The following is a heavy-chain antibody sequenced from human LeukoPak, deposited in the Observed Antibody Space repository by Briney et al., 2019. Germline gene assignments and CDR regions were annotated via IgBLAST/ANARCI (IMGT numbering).Heavy chain of an antibody. V-gene: IGHV3-7*05. J-gene: IGHJ2*01. Sequence: QPGGSLRLSCAASGFTFSTYSMNWVRQAPGKGLEWVANIKQDGSEKYYVDSVKGRFTISRDNAKNSLYLQMNSLRAEDTAVYYCARRLWFKDYYFDVWGRGTLVTVSS. CDR2: IKQDGSEK. D-gene: IGHD2-21*01. CDR1: GFTFSTYS. CDR3: ARRLWFKDYYFDV.